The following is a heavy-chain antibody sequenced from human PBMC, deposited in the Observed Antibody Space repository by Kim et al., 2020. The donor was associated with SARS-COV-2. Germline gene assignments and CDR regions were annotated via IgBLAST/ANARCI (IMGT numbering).Heavy chain of an antibody. D-gene: IGHD4-17*01. V-gene: IGHV3-9*01. CDR1: GFTFDDYA. CDR2: ISWNSGSI. CDR3: AKEDYGGNSDY. Sequence: GGSLRLSCAASGFTFDDYAMHWVRQAPGKGLEWVSGISWNSGSIGYADSVKGRFTISRDNAKNSLYLQMNSLRAEDTALYYCAKEDYGGNSDYWGQGTLVTVSS. J-gene: IGHJ4*02.